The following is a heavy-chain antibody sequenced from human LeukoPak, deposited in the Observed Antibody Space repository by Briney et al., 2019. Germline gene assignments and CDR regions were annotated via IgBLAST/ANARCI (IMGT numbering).Heavy chain of an antibody. J-gene: IGHJ5*02. V-gene: IGHV4-4*09. CDR3: ARSRGWPYNWFDP. CDR1: GGSISSYY. D-gene: IGHD2-15*01. CDR2: IYTSGST. Sequence: SETLSLTCTVSGGSISSYYWSWIRQPPGKGLEWIGYIYTSGSTNYNPSLKSQVTISVDTSKNQFSLKLSSVTAADTAVYYCARSRGWPYNWFDPWGQGTLVTVSS.